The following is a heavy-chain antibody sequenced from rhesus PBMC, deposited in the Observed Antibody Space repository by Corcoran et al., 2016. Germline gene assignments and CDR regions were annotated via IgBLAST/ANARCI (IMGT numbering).Heavy chain of an antibody. CDR2: ISGSSGST. CDR3: ARSNFDAFDF. CDR1: GYSISSGYY. J-gene: IGHJ3*01. D-gene: IGHD1-1*01. V-gene: IGHV4-99*01. Sequence: QVQLQESGPGLVKPSETLSLTCAVSGYSISSGYYWGWIRQPPGKGLEYIGDISGSSGSTYYNPSLKSRVTISKDTSKNQFSLKLSSVTAADTAVYYCARSNFDAFDFWGQGLRVTVSS.